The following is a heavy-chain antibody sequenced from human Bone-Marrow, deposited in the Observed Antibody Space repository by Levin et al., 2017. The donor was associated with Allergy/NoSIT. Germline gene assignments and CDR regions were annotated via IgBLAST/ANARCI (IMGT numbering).Heavy chain of an antibody. V-gene: IGHV4-61*01. CDR3: ASEGRSSDWKGYFQQ. Sequence: SETLSLTCTVSGDPVSSEHYYWSWIRQPPGKGLEWIGYIYYTGRTKYDPSLKSRVTISVDTSKDQFSLHLSSVTDADTAVYYCASEGRSSDWKGYFQQWGQGTPVTVSS. CDR1: GDPVSSEHYY. J-gene: IGHJ1*01. CDR2: IYYTGRT. D-gene: IGHD6-19*01.